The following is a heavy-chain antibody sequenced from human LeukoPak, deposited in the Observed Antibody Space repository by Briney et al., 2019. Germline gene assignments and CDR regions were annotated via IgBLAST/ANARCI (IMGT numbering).Heavy chain of an antibody. CDR1: GYTFTGYY. J-gene: IGHJ4*02. CDR2: INPNSGGT. Sequence: ASVKVSCKASGYTFTGYYMHRVRQAPGQGLEWMGWINPNSGGTNYAQKFQGRVTMTRDTSISTAYMELSRLRSDDTAVYYCARASGYGSGSYMEPDGNDYWGQGTLVTVSS. CDR3: ARASGYGSGSYMEPDGNDY. D-gene: IGHD3-10*01. V-gene: IGHV1-2*02.